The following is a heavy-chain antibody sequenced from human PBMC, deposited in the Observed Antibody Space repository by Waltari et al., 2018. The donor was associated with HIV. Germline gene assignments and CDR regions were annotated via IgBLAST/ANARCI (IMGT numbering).Heavy chain of an antibody. D-gene: IGHD3-3*01. J-gene: IGHJ3*02. CDR3: TTGIKVMTYYDFWSGSGLGDDAFDI. V-gene: IGHV3-15*01. Sequence: EVQLVESGGGLVKPGGSLRLSCAASGFTFSNAWMSWVRQAPGKGLEWVGRIKSKTDGGTTDYAAPVKGRFTISRDDSKNTLYLQMNSLKTEDTAVYYCTTGIKVMTYYDFWSGSGLGDDAFDIWGQGTMVTVSS. CDR2: IKSKTDGGTT. CDR1: GFTFSNAW.